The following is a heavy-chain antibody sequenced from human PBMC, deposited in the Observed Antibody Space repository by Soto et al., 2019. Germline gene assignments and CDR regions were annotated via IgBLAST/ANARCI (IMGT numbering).Heavy chain of an antibody. Sequence: QVQLVQSGAEVRKPGASVKVSCKASGYTFTNYGITWVRQAPGQGLEWMGWVNIYEGSTNYAQKFQGRVTMTTDTSTSTVYLELRSRRYDDTAIYYCARERGTYTYGDCWGQGTLVTVSS. CDR1: GYTFTNYG. V-gene: IGHV1-18*01. CDR3: ARERGTYTYGDC. D-gene: IGHD5-18*01. CDR2: VNIYEGST. J-gene: IGHJ4*02.